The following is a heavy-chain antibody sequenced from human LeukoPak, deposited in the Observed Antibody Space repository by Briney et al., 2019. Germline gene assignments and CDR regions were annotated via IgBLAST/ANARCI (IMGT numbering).Heavy chain of an antibody. Sequence: GGSLRLSCAASGFTVSSSYISWVRQAPGKGLEWVSVIYAGDSTYYADSVRGRFTISRDNSKNTLYLQMNSLRAEDTAVYYCAGGGGIVATIRSSDYWGQGTLVTVSS. CDR3: AGGGGIVATIRSSDY. D-gene: IGHD5-12*01. CDR1: GFTVSSSY. CDR2: IYAGDST. V-gene: IGHV3-53*01. J-gene: IGHJ4*02.